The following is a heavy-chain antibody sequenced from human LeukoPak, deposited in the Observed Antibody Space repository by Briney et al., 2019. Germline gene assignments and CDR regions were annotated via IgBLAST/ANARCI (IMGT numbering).Heavy chain of an antibody. CDR2: ISGSGARK. J-gene: IGHJ6*02. CDR3: AKDVYGSGTYYYGMDV. Sequence: QAGGSLRLSCVASGFTFSTYAMNWVRQAPGKGLEWVSLISGSGARKFYGESVKGRFTISRDNSKNTLFLQMSSLRVEDTAIYYCAKDVYGSGTYYYGMDVWGQGTPVTVSS. CDR1: GFTFSTYA. V-gene: IGHV3-23*01. D-gene: IGHD3-10*01.